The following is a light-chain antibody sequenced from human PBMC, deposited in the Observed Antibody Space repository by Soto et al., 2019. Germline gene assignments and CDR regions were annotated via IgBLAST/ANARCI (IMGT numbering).Light chain of an antibody. CDR3: QQYESLPLT. Sequence: EIVITQSPPTLSVSPGERTTLSCWASQSVGNNLAWYQQKPGQAPRLLIYGVSSRATGIPDRFSGSGSGTEFTLTISSLQPEDFAAYYCQQYESLPLTFGQGSRLEIK. J-gene: IGKJ5*01. V-gene: IGKV3D-15*01. CDR2: GVS. CDR1: QSVGNN.